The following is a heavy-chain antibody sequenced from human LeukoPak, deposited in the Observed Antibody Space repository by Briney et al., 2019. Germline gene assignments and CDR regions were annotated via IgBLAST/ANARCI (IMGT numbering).Heavy chain of an antibody. D-gene: IGHD3-10*01. Sequence: SVKVSCKASGGTFSSYAISWVRQAPGQGLEWMGGIIPIFGTANYAQKFQGRVTITADKSTCTAYMELSSLRSEDTAVYYCARDQEWFGELSDYYYGMDVWGKGTTVTVSS. V-gene: IGHV1-69*06. CDR2: IIPIFGTA. CDR3: ARDQEWFGELSDYYYGMDV. CDR1: GGTFSSYA. J-gene: IGHJ6*04.